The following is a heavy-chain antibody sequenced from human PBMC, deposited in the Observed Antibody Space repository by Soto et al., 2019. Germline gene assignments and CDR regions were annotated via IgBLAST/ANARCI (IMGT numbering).Heavy chain of an antibody. Sequence: QVQLVQSGAEVKEPGSSVKVSCKASGGGNLRDYRTTWVRRAPGQGLEWMGGIIPKLGSANYAQNFQGRVTVTADESTTTVYMELRSLRSDDTADNFCVRGGDGYKFGADYWGEENEVTVSS. CDR3: VRGGDGYKFGADY. CDR1: GGGNLRDYR. D-gene: IGHD2-21*02. CDR2: IIPKLGSA. J-gene: IGHJ4*02. V-gene: IGHV1-69*01.